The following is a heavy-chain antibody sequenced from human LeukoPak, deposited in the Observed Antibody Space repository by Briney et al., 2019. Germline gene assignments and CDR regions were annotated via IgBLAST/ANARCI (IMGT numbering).Heavy chain of an antibody. V-gene: IGHV4-4*07. D-gene: IGHD3-9*01. CDR1: GGSISSHY. J-gene: IGHJ4*02. Sequence: SETLSLTCTVSGGSISSHYWSWIRQPPGKGLEWIGGIYTSGSTNYNPSLKSRVTMSVDTSKNQFSLNLSSVTAADTAVYYSARDDGLAFDYWGRGTLVTVSS. CDR2: IYTSGST. CDR3: ARDDGLAFDY.